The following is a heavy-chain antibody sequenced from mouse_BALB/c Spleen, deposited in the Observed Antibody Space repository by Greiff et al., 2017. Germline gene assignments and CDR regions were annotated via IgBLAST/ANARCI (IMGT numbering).Heavy chain of an antibody. V-gene: IGHV3-8*02. CDR1: GDSITSGY. CDR2: ISYSGST. J-gene: IGHJ2*01. Sequence: EVQLQQSGPSLVKPSQTLSLTCSVTGDSITSGYWNWIRKFPGNKLEYMGYISYSGSTYYNPSLKSRISITRDTSKNQYYLQLNSVTTEDTATYYCARYRRYGGEIDYWGQGTTLTVSS. CDR3: ARYRRYGGEIDY. D-gene: IGHD2-14*01.